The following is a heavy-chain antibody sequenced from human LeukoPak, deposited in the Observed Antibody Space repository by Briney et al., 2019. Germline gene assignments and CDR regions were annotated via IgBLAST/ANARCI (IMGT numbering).Heavy chain of an antibody. CDR1: GGSFSGYY. CDR3: ARHLYYYDSSGPYYFDY. D-gene: IGHD3-22*01. CDR2: INHSGST. V-gene: IGHV4-34*01. J-gene: IGHJ4*02. Sequence: SETLSLTCAVYGGSFSGYYWSWIRQPPGKGLEWIGEINHSGSTNYNPSLKSRVTISVDTSKNQFSLKLSSVTAADTAVYYCARHLYYYDSSGPYYFDYWGQGTLVTVSS.